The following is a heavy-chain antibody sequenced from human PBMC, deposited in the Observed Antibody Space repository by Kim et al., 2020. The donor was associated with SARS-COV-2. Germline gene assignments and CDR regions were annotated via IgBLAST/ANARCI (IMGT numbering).Heavy chain of an antibody. Sequence: YAVSVKSRITIHPDTSKNQFSLQLNSVTPEDTAVYYCARDRQWLVQVFDYWGQGTLVTVSS. D-gene: IGHD6-19*01. V-gene: IGHV6-1*01. J-gene: IGHJ4*02. CDR3: ARDRQWLVQVFDY.